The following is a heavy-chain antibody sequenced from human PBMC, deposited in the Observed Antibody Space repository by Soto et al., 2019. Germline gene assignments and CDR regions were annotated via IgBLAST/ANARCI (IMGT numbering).Heavy chain of an antibody. CDR3: AKDRYSYGKGAYFDY. Sequence: PGGSLRLSCAASGFTFSSYSMNWVRQAPGKGLEWVSSISSSSSYIYYADTVKGRFTISRDNAKNSLYLQMNSLRAEDTAVYYCAKDRYSYGKGAYFDYWGQGALVTVSS. V-gene: IGHV3-21*04. CDR1: GFTFSSYS. CDR2: ISSSSSYI. D-gene: IGHD5-18*01. J-gene: IGHJ4*02.